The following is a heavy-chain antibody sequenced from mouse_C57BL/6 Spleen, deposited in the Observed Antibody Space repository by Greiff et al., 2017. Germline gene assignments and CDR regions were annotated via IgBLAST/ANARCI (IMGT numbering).Heavy chain of an antibody. D-gene: IGHD4-1*01. J-gene: IGHJ1*03. V-gene: IGHV1-62-2*01. Sequence: QVQLQQSGAELVKPGASVKLSCKASGYTFTEYTIHWVKQRSGQGLESIGWFYPGSGSIKYNEKFKDKATLTADKSSSPVYMVLSRLTSEDAAVYFCARHEYANWDRNWYFDVWGTGTTVTVSS. CDR1: GYTFTEYT. CDR2: FYPGSGSI. CDR3: ARHEYANWDRNWYFDV.